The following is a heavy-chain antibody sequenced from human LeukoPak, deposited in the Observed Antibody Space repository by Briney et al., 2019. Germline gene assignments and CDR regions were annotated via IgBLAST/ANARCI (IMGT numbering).Heavy chain of an antibody. D-gene: IGHD3-3*02. Sequence: SETLSLTCAVYGGSFSGYYWSWIRQPPGKGLEWIGEINHSGSTNYNPSLKSRVTISVDTSKNQFSLKLSSVTAADTAVYYCARGAELASMDVWGQGTTVTVPS. CDR2: INHSGST. J-gene: IGHJ6*02. CDR1: GGSFSGYY. CDR3: ARGAELASMDV. V-gene: IGHV4-34*01.